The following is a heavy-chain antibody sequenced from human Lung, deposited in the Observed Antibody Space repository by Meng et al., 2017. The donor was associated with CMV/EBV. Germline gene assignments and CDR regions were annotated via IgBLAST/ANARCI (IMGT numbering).Heavy chain of an antibody. CDR2: IHPNSGGT. CDR1: GYTXTGYY. Sequence: ASXXVSXKASGYTXTGYYIHWVRQAPGQGREWMGWIHPNSGGTNYAEKFRGRVAMTRDTFITTAYMGLSRLTSDDTAVYYCVRDLAGSTYYDIVTGYSYYRYGMDDWXQGTXVTVSS. J-gene: IGHJ6*02. CDR3: VRDLAGSTYYDIVTGYSYYRYGMDD. D-gene: IGHD3-9*01. V-gene: IGHV1-2*02.